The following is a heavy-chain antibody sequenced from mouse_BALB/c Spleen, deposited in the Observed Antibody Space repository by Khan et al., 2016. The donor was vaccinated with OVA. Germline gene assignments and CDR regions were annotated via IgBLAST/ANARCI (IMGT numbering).Heavy chain of an antibody. V-gene: IGHV2-5*01. CDR2: IWRGGST. CDR1: GFSLTSYG. J-gene: IGHJ4*01. Sequence: QVQLKQSGPGLVQPSQSLSITCSVSGFSLTSYGVHWVRQSPGKGLEWLGVIWRGGSTDYNATFMARLSITKDNSKSQVFFKMSSLQTDDAAIYYCAKNIVYAMDYWGQGTSVTVSS. CDR3: AKNIVYAMDY.